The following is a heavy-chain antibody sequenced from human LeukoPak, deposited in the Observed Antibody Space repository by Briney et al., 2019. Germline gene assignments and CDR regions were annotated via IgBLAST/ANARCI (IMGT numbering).Heavy chain of an antibody. CDR1: GFSFSTYE. J-gene: IGHJ4*02. D-gene: IGHD1-14*01. Sequence: GGSLRLSCAASGFSFSTYEVTWVRQAPGKGLEWVSSISSGGATIYYADSVKGRFTISRDNANSSLYLQMNSLRAEDTAVYYCARSYNDFDYWGQGTLVTVSS. CDR3: ARSYNDFDY. CDR2: ISSGGATI. V-gene: IGHV3-48*03.